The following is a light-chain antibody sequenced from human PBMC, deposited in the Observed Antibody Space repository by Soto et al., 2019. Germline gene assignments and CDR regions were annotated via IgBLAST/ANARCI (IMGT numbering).Light chain of an antibody. CDR1: QSVSSAL. Sequence: EIVLTQSPDTLSLSPGERATLSCRASQSVSSALLAWYQQKPGQAPRLLIYRASTRATGIPDRFTGSGSGTAFTRAISRLEPEDFAVYYCQQYESSPLTFGGGTKVDIK. J-gene: IGKJ4*01. V-gene: IGKV3-20*01. CDR2: RAS. CDR3: QQYESSPLT.